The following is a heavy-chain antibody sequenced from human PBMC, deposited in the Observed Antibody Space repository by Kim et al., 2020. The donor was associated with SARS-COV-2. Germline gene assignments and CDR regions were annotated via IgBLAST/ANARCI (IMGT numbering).Heavy chain of an antibody. J-gene: IGHJ4*02. CDR1: GFTFSSYG. CDR2: ISYDGSNK. CDR3: ARGLGFYFDY. Sequence: GGSLRLSCAASGFTFSSYGMHWVRQAPGKGLEWVAVISYDGSNKYYADSVKGRFTISRDNSKNTLYLQMNSLRAEDTAVYYCARGLGFYFDYWGQGTLVT. D-gene: IGHD3-16*01. V-gene: IGHV3-33*05.